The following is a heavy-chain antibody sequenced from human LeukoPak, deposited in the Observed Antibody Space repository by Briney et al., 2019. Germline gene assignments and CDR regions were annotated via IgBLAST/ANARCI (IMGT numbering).Heavy chain of an antibody. Sequence: GASVKVSCKASGYTFTNYCIHWVRQAPGQGLEWMAIINCNTDDITYAQEFQGGVTLSRDTSTSTVYMELSSLRSEDTAVYYCVREVFSNFDYWGQGTLVTVSS. CDR2: INCNTDDI. CDR3: VREVFSNFDY. D-gene: IGHD1-14*01. V-gene: IGHV1-46*01. J-gene: IGHJ4*02. CDR1: GYTFTNYC.